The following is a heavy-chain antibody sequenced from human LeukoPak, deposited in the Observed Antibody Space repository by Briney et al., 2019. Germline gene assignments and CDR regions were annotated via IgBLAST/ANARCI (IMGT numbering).Heavy chain of an antibody. CDR2: IYYSGST. V-gene: IGHV4-39*07. D-gene: IGHD5-18*01. CDR1: GGSISSSSYY. CDR3: ARGVRYSYGYIYYYYMDV. J-gene: IGHJ6*03. Sequence: NASETLSLTCTVSGGSISSSSYYWGWIRQPPGKGLEWIGSIYYSGSTYYNPSLKSRVTISVDTSKNQFSLKLSSVTAADTAVYYCARGVRYSYGYIYYYYMDVWGKGTTVTVSS.